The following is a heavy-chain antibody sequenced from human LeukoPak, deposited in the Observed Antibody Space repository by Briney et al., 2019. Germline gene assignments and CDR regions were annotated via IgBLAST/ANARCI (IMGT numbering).Heavy chain of an antibody. CDR2: ISYDGSNK. V-gene: IGHV3-30*14. CDR1: GFTFSSYV. Sequence: GRSLRLSCAASGFTFSSYVMHWVRQAPGKGLEWVAVISYDGSNKFYADSVKGRFTISRDNSKNTLYLQMNSLRVEDTAVYYCARDEHYYDSSPTWGQGTLVTVSS. D-gene: IGHD3-22*01. J-gene: IGHJ5*02. CDR3: ARDEHYYDSSPT.